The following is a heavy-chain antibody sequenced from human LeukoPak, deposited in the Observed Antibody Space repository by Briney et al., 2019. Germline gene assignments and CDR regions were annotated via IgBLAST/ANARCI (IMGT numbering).Heavy chain of an antibody. V-gene: IGHV1-2*02. CDR3: ARGPGRIMITFGGVIAKLNWFDP. D-gene: IGHD3-16*02. J-gene: IGHJ5*02. CDR2: INPNSGGT. CDR1: GYTFTCYY. Sequence: ASVQVSCKASGYTFTCYYMHWVRQAPGQGLEWMGWINPNSGGTNYAQKFQGRVTMTRDTSISTAYMELSRLRSDDTAVYYCARGPGRIMITFGGVIAKLNWFDPWGQGTLVTVSS.